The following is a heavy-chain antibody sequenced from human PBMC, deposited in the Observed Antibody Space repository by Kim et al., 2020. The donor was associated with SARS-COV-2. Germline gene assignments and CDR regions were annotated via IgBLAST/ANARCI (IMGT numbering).Heavy chain of an antibody. D-gene: IGHD6-13*01. CDR1: GFNFDDYA. V-gene: IGHV3-9*01. Sequence: GGSLRLSCAASGFNFDDYAMHWVRQAPGKGLEWVSGISWNSGSIGYADSVKGRFTISRDNAKNSLYLQMNSLRAEDTALYYCQGIATQGAAAGPDYWGQGTLVTVSS. CDR3: QGIATQGAAAGPDY. J-gene: IGHJ4*02. CDR2: ISWNSGSI.